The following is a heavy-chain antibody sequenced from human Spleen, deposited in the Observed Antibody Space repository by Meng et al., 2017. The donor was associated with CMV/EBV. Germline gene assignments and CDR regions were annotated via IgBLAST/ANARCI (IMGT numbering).Heavy chain of an antibody. CDR2: IYHSGST. J-gene: IGHJ4*02. D-gene: IGHD3-10*01. CDR1: GYSISSGFY. Sequence: SETLSLTCTVSGYSISSGFYWGWIRQPPGKGLEWIGSIYHSGSTYYNLSLKSRVTISVDTSKNQFSLKLSSVTAADTAVYYCASHRLLWFGELSHEHDSWGQGTLVTVSS. V-gene: IGHV4-38-2*02. CDR3: ASHRLLWFGELSHEHDS.